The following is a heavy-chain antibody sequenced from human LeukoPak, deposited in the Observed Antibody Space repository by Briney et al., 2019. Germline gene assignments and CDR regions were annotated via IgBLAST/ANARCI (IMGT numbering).Heavy chain of an antibody. CDR2: IKQDGSEK. D-gene: IGHD6-19*01. J-gene: IGHJ4*02. CDR3: AREDQQWPVLDY. Sequence: GGSLRLSCAAPGFTFSSYWMSWVRQAPGKGLEWVANIKQDGSEKYYVDSVKGRFTISRDNAKNSLYLQMNSLRAEDTAVYYCAREDQQWPVLDYWGQGTLVTVSS. V-gene: IGHV3-7*03. CDR1: GFTFSSYW.